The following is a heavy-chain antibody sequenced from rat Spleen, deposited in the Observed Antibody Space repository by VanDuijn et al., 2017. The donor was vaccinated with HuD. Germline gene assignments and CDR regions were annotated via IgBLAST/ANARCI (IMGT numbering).Heavy chain of an antibody. D-gene: IGHD1-1*01. V-gene: IGHV5-31*01. J-gene: IGHJ2*01. CDR2: ITNASGRT. Sequence: EVQLVESGGGLVQPGGSLKLSCVASGFTFNNYWMTWIRQAPGKGLEWVASITNASGRTYYPDSVKGRFTISRDTAQNTLYLQMDSLRSEDTATYYCARLGGYYSAFDYWGQGVMVTVSS. CDR1: GFTFNNYW. CDR3: ARLGGYYSAFDY.